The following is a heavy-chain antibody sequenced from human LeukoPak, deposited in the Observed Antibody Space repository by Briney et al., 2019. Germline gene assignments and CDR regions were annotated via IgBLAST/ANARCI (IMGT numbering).Heavy chain of an antibody. CDR1: GFTFSNYA. J-gene: IGHJ4*02. Sequence: GGSLRLSCAASGFTFSNYAMNWVRQAPGKGLEWVALIWYDGSNTYYADSVKGRFTISRDDSKNTVYLQMNSLRAEDTALYYCARGFLDFDSWGQGTLVIVSS. V-gene: IGHV3-33*08. CDR3: ARGFLDFDS. D-gene: IGHD3-3*01. CDR2: IWYDGSNT.